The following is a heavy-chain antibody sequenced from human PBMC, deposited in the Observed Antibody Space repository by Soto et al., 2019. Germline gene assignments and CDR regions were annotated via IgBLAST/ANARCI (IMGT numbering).Heavy chain of an antibody. CDR3: ARALIAAAGTGSAP. CDR2: INAGNGNT. D-gene: IGHD6-13*01. CDR1: GYNLTKYA. J-gene: IGHJ5*02. V-gene: IGHV1-3*01. Sequence: GASGKVSSKASGYNLTKYAMHWGRQAPGQRREWMGWINAGNGNTKYSQKFQGRVTITRDTSASTAYMELSSLRSEDTAVYYCARALIAAAGTGSAPWGQGTLVTVSS.